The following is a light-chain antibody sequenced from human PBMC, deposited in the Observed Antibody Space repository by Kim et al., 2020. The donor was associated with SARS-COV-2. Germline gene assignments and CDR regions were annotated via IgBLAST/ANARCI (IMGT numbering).Light chain of an antibody. J-gene: IGLJ3*02. CDR2: LNSDGSH. V-gene: IGLV4-69*01. Sequence: SVKLTCTLSSGHSSYAIAWHQQQPEKGPRYLMKLNSDGSHNKGDGIPDRFSGSSSGAERYLTISSLQSEDEADYYCQTWGTGIWVFGGGTQLTVL. CDR1: SGHSSYA. CDR3: QTWGTGIWV.